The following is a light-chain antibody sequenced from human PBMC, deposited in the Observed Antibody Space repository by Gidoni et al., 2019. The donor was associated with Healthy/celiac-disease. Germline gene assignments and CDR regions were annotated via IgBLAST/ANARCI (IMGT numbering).Light chain of an antibody. V-gene: IGKV3-11*01. CDR1: QSVSSY. CDR3: QQRSNWPPLT. CDR2: DAS. Sequence: EIVLTQSPATLSLSPGERATLSCRASQSVSSYLAWYQQKPGQAPRLLIYDASNRATGIPARFSGSGSGTDFTLTISSLEPEDFAGYYCQQRSNWPPLTFXGXTKVEIK. J-gene: IGKJ4*01.